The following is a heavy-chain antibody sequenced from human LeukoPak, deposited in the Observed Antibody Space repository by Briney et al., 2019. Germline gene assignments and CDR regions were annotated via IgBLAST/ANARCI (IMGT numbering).Heavy chain of an antibody. V-gene: IGHV3-7*01. CDR3: AREKQSGGTPFDY. J-gene: IGHJ4*02. CDR1: GFTFTNYW. D-gene: IGHD1-26*01. Sequence: GGSLRLSCAASGFTFTNYWMSWVRQAPGKGLELVANIKQDRSEKYYVDSVKGRFTISRDNAKNSLYLQMNSLRDEDTAVYYCAREKQSGGTPFDYWGQGSLVTVSS. CDR2: IKQDRSEK.